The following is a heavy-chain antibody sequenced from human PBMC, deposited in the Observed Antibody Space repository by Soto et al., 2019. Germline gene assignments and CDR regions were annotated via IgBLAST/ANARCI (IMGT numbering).Heavy chain of an antibody. CDR1: GFSLSTRGVG. CDR2: IFWDDDK. V-gene: IGHV2-5*02. Sequence: QITLKETGPTLVKPTQTLTLTCTFSGFSLSTRGVGVGWIRQPPGKALEWLALIFWDDDKRYSPSLRSRLTITKDTSKNQLVLTMTNMDPVDTATYYCAHSGIHDDSSGYLYRNLDYWGQGTLVTVSS. D-gene: IGHD3-22*01. CDR3: AHSGIHDDSSGYLYRNLDY. J-gene: IGHJ4*02.